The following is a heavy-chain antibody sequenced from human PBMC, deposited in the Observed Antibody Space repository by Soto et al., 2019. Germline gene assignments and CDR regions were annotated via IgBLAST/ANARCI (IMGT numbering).Heavy chain of an antibody. CDR3: AKDDSSSWYQPWFDP. V-gene: IGHV3-43*01. J-gene: IGHJ5*02. CDR2: ISWDGGST. CDR1: GFTFDDYT. Sequence: WGSLRLSCAASGFTFDDYTMHWVRQAPGKGLEWVSLISWDGGSTYYADSVKGRFTISRDNSKNSLYLQMNSLRTEDTALYYCAKDDSSSWYQPWFDPWGQGTLVTVSS. D-gene: IGHD6-13*01.